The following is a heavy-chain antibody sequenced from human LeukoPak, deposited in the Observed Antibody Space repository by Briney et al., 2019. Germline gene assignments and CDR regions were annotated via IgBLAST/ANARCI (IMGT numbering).Heavy chain of an antibody. CDR3: AKGLRLQSLDY. Sequence: GGSLRLSCAASGFTFDDYAMHWVRQAPGKGLEWVSGISWNSGSIGYADSVKGRFTISRDKAKNSLYLQMNSLRAEDTALYYCAKGLRLQSLDYWGQGTLVTVSS. V-gene: IGHV3-9*01. J-gene: IGHJ4*02. CDR1: GFTFDDYA. CDR2: ISWNSGSI. D-gene: IGHD4-11*01.